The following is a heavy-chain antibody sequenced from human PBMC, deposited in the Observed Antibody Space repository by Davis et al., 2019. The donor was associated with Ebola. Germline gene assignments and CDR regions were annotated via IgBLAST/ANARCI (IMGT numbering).Heavy chain of an antibody. D-gene: IGHD3-22*01. V-gene: IGHV5-51*01. CDR1: GYKFTSYW. CDR3: ARGERYYDSSGYYHYYYGMDV. CDR2: IYPGDSDT. Sequence: GGSLRLSCKGSGYKFTSYWIGWVRQMPGKGLEWMGIIYPGDSDTRYSPSFQGQVTISADKSISTAYLQWSSLKASDTAMYYCARGERYYDSSGYYHYYYGMDVWGQGTTVTVSS. J-gene: IGHJ6*02.